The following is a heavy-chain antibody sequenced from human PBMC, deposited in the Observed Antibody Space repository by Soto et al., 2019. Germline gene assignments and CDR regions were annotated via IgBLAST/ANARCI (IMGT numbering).Heavy chain of an antibody. CDR1: GFTFSSYG. J-gene: IGHJ4*02. D-gene: IGHD6-13*01. V-gene: IGHV3-30*18. CDR3: AKDCVPLAVGSSWDFDY. Sequence: QVQLVESGGGVVKPGRSLRLSCAASGFTFSSYGMHWVRQAPGKGLEWVAVISYDGSNKYYADSVKGRFTISRDNSKNRLYLQMNSLRAEDTAVDYCAKDCVPLAVGSSWDFDYWGQGTLVTVSS. CDR2: ISYDGSNK.